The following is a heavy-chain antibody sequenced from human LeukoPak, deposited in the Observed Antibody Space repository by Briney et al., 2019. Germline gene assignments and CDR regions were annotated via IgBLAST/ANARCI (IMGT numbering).Heavy chain of an antibody. J-gene: IGHJ6*03. CDR2: INNSGTT. D-gene: IGHD6-25*01. Sequence: SETLSLTCAVYGGSFSNYYWSWIRQPPGTGLEWIAEINNSGTTNYNPSLKGRVTISIDTSKNQFSLKLSSVTAADTAVYYCASSRGYTSGLWYYYMDVWGKGTTVTVSS. V-gene: IGHV4-34*01. CDR3: ASSRGYTSGLWYYYMDV. CDR1: GGSFSNYY.